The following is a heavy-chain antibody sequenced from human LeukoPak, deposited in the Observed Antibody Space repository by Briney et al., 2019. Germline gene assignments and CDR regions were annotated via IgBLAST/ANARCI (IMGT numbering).Heavy chain of an antibody. CDR2: MNPNSGNT. V-gene: IGHV1-8*01. J-gene: IGHJ4*02. Sequence: ASVKVSCKASGYTFTSYDINWVRQATGQGLEWMGWMNPNSGNTGYAQKFQGRVTMTTDTSTSTAYMELRSLRSDDTAVYYCARGGYFRNRAYYFDYWGQGTRVTVSS. CDR3: ARGGYFRNRAYYFDY. CDR1: GYTFTSYD. D-gene: IGHD3-22*01.